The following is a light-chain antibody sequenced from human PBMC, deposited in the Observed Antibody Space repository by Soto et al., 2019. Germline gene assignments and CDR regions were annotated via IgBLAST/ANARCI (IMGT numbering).Light chain of an antibody. CDR1: SSNIGAGYD. J-gene: IGLJ1*01. CDR2: DNN. CDR3: QSYDSSLSGSYV. Sequence: QSVLTQPPSVSGAPGQRVIISCTGSSSNIGAGYDVHWYQQLPGTAPRLLIYDNNNRPSGVPARFSVSKSDTSASLAITGLQPEDEADYYCQSYDSSLSGSYVFGTRTKVTVL. V-gene: IGLV1-40*01.